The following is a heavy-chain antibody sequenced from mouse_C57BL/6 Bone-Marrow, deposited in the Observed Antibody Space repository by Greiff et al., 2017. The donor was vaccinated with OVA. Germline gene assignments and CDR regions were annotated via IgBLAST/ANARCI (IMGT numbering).Heavy chain of an antibody. J-gene: IGHJ4*01. CDR2: IYPGGGYT. CDR1: GYTFTNYW. V-gene: IGHV1-63*01. Sequence: QVQLQQSGAERVRPGTSVKMSCKASGYTFTNYWIGWAKQRPGHGLEWIGDIYPGGGYTNYNEKFKGKATLTADKSSSTAYMQFSSLTSEDSAIYYCARWLPGSYYAMDYWGQGTSVTVSS. CDR3: ARWLPGSYYAMDY. D-gene: IGHD2-2*01.